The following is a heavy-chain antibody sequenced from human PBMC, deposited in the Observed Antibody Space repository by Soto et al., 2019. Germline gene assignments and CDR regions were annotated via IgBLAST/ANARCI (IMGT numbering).Heavy chain of an antibody. J-gene: IGHJ4*02. CDR2: INPAGGST. D-gene: IGHD2-21*02. Sequence: QVQLVQSGAEVKKPGASVRISCRASGYSFNSTYVHWVRQAPGQGPEWMGIINPAGGSTYYAQKFQGRLTITSDTSTDTVFMDLYDLTSEDTDVYFCALKVVTYYDNWGQGTLLTVSS. V-gene: IGHV1-46*02. CDR3: ALKVVTYYDN. CDR1: GYSFNSTY.